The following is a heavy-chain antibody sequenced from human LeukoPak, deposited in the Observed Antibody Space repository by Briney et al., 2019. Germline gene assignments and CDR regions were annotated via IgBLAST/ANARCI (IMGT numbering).Heavy chain of an antibody. J-gene: IGHJ3*02. CDR1: GGSISSYH. D-gene: IGHD5-12*01. CDR2: IYSSGST. CDR3: ARGNSGYDYAFDI. V-gene: IGHV4-59*01. Sequence: PSETLSLTCTVSGGSISSYHWSWIRQPPGKGLQWIGFIYSSGSTNYNPSLKSRVTISLDTSKNQFSPRVSSVTSADTAVYYCARGNSGYDYAFDIWGQGTMVTVSS.